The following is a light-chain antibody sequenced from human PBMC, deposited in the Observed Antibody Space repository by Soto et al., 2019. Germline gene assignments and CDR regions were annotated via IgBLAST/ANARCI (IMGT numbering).Light chain of an antibody. J-gene: IGKJ1*01. CDR1: HDIDNF. Sequence: DIRMTQSPPSLSAFVGDKVTITCRASHDIDNFLAWYHKKPGEVPKILIYAASTLESGASSRFSGSGAGTVFTLTISSLQPEDVGSYYCQRYDSVPRTFGQGTKVEVK. V-gene: IGKV1-27*01. CDR2: AAS. CDR3: QRYDSVPRT.